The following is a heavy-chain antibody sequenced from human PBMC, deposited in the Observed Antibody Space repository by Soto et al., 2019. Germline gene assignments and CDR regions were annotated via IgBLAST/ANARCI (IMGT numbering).Heavy chain of an antibody. CDR2: IYYSGST. CDR1: GGTISSWY. V-gene: IGHV4-59*08. D-gene: IGHD4-17*01. J-gene: IGHJ4*02. Sequence: SETLSLTCTVSGGTISSWYWSWIRQPPGKGLEWIGYIYYSGSTNCNPSLKSRVTISVDTSKNQFSLKLSSVTAADTAVYYCARLVYGDSGPDSWGQGTLVTVSS. CDR3: ARLVYGDSGPDS.